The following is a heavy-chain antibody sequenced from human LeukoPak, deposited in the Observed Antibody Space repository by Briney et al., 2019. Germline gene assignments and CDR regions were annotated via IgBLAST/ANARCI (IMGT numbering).Heavy chain of an antibody. V-gene: IGHV3-33*01. Sequence: GGSLRLSCAASGFTLSSYGMHWVRQAPGKGLEWVAVIWYDGSNKYYADSVKGRFTISRDNSKNTLYLQMNSLRAEDTAVYYCARRGHQGSGWYQDYWGQGTLVTVSS. J-gene: IGHJ4*02. CDR3: ARRGHQGSGWYQDY. CDR1: GFTLSSYG. D-gene: IGHD6-19*01. CDR2: IWYDGSNK.